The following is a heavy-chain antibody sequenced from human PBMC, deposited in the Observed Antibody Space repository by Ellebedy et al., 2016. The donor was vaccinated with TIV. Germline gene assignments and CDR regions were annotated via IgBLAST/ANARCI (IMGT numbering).Heavy chain of an antibody. CDR2: LSSHGGST. Sequence: GESLKISXSGSGFTFRNYAMNWVRQAPGMGLEYVSGLSSHGGSTYYADSVKGRFTMSRDSSKNTLFLQMSSLRAEDTAVYYCVKGLGGRPDNGMDVWGRGTTVTVSS. CDR1: GFTFRNYA. J-gene: IGHJ6*02. CDR3: VKGLGGRPDNGMDV. D-gene: IGHD2-15*01. V-gene: IGHV3-64D*06.